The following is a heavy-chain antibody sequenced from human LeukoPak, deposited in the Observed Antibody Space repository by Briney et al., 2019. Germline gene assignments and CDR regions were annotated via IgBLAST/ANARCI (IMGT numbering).Heavy chain of an antibody. V-gene: IGHV4-34*01. CDR3: ARGRSTYYYDSSGYYYPDY. CDR2: INHSGST. CDR1: GGSFSGYY. D-gene: IGHD3-22*01. Sequence: PSETLSFTCAVYGGSFSGYYWSWIRQPPGKGLEWIGEINHSGSTNYNPSLKSRVTISVDTSKNQFSLKLSSVTAADTAVYYCARGRSTYYYDSSGYYYPDYWGQGTLVTVSS. J-gene: IGHJ4*02.